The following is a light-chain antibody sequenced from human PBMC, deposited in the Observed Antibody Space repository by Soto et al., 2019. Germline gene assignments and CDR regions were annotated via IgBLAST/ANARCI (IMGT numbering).Light chain of an antibody. CDR3: QQYVNCPLT. Sequence: EIVMTQSPATLSVSTGEGATLSCRASQGIGDTLAWYQQKPGQTPRLLIYDTSIRATGVPARFSGSRSGAECTLTISSLQSEDFPVYYCQQYVNCPLTFGGGTKGESK. CDR1: QGIGDT. CDR2: DTS. J-gene: IGKJ4*01. V-gene: IGKV3-15*01.